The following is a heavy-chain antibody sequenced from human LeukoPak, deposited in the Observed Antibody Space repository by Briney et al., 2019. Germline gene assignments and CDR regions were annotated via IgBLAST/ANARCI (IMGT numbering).Heavy chain of an antibody. CDR2: ISGSGGST. CDR3: APLYSNYYMDY. J-gene: IGHJ4*02. D-gene: IGHD4-11*01. CDR1: GFTFSGYA. V-gene: IGHV3-23*01. Sequence: GGSLRLSCAASGFTFSGYAMSWVRQAPGKGLEWVSAISGSGGSTYYADSVKGRFTISRDNSKNTLYLQMNSLRAEDTAVYYCAPLYSNYYMDYWGQGTLVTVSS.